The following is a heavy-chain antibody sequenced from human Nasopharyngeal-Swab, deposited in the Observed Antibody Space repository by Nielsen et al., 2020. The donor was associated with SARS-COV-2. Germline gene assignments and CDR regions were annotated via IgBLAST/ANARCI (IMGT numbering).Heavy chain of an antibody. Sequence: WICQPPGKGLEWIGEINHSGSTNYNPSLKSRVTISVDTSKNQFSLKLSSVTAADTAVYYCARGFRTPIVVVVAACCPAHGGHWFDPWGQGTLVTVSS. D-gene: IGHD2-15*01. V-gene: IGHV4-34*01. J-gene: IGHJ5*02. CDR2: INHSGST. CDR3: ARGFRTPIVVVVAACCPAHGGHWFDP.